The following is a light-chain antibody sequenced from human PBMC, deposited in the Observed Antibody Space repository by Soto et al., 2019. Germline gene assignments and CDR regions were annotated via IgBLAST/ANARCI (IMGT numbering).Light chain of an antibody. CDR2: KAS. V-gene: IGKV1-5*03. Sequence: DIQMTQSPSTLSGSVGDRVTITCRASQTISSWLAWYQQKPGKAPKLLIYKASTLKSGVPSRFSGSGSGTEFTLTISSLQPDDFATYYCQQLDNFPLTFGQGTRLEIK. CDR3: QQLDNFPLT. J-gene: IGKJ5*01. CDR1: QTISSW.